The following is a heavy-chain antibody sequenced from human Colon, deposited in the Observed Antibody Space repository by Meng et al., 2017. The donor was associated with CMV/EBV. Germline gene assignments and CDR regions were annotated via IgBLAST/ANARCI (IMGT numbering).Heavy chain of an antibody. V-gene: IGHV3-23*01. CDR3: AKYGLGYYGSGSYFDY. CDR1: GFTFSSYA. D-gene: IGHD3-10*01. J-gene: IGHJ4*02. Sequence: GGSLRLSCAASGFTFSSYAMSWVRQAPGKGLEWVSGISGSSDSTYYTDSVKGRFTVSRDNSKNTLYLQMSSLRAEDTAIYYCAKYGLGYYGSGSYFDYWGQGTPVTVSS. CDR2: ISGSSDST.